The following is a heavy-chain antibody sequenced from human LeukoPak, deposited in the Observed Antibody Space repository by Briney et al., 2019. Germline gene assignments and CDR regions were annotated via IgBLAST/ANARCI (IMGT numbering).Heavy chain of an antibody. CDR2: ISYGGSNK. Sequence: GSLRLSCAASGFTFSRYAMHWVRQAAGKGLEWVAVISYGGSNKYYADSVKGRFTISRDNSKNTLYLQMNSLRAEDTAVYYCARDFALKNIWGQGTMVTVSS. J-gene: IGHJ3*02. D-gene: IGHD3-3*01. CDR1: GFTFSRYA. CDR3: ARDFALKNI. V-gene: IGHV3-30*04.